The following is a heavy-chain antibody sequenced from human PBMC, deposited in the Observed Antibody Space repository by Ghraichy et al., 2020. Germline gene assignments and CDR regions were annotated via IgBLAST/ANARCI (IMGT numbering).Heavy chain of an antibody. V-gene: IGHV3-72*01. CDR1: GFTFSSYS. Sequence: GGSLRLSCAASGFTFSSYSMDWVRQAPGKGLEWVCRIRNRAHSYTTEYAASVKGRFTISRDDSKNSLYVKMNSLKTEDTAVYYCARGHGDFYYLDDWGQGTLVTVSS. CDR3: ARGHGDFYYLDD. D-gene: IGHD2-21*02. CDR2: IRNRAHSYTT. J-gene: IGHJ4*02.